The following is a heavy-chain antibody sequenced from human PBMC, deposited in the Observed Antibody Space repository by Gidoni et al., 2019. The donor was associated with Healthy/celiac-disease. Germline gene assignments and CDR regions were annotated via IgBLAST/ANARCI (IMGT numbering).Heavy chain of an antibody. Sequence: EVQLVESGGGVVQPGGSLRLSCAASGFTFDDYTMHWVRQAPGKGPEWVSLISWDGGSTYYADSVKGRFTISRDNSKNSLYLQMNNLRTEDTALYYCAKGEPYDSSGYYYPPAEYFQHWGQGTLVTVSS. D-gene: IGHD3-22*01. CDR2: ISWDGGST. CDR1: GFTFDDYT. CDR3: AKGEPYDSSGYYYPPAEYFQH. J-gene: IGHJ1*01. V-gene: IGHV3-43*01.